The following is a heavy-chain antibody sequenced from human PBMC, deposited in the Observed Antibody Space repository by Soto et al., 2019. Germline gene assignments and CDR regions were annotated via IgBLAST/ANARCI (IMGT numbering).Heavy chain of an antibody. CDR3: AKTITIPPSEDSTGRGALIDH. D-gene: IGHD2-8*02. J-gene: IGHJ1*01. V-gene: IGHV3-30*18. CDR1: GFRFSAFG. Sequence: QVQLVESGGGAVQPGRSLTLSCAASGFRFSAFGMHWVRQAPAKGLEWVAVVYNDGRIEHYADSVTGRFTSSRDNSTTTLSLQMNGLRPDDTALYYCAKTITIPPSEDSTGRGALIDHWGRGARVIVSS. CDR2: VYNDGRIE.